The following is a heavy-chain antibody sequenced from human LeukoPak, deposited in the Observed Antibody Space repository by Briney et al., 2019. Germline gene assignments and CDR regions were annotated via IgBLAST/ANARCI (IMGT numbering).Heavy chain of an antibody. Sequence: SQTLSLTCTVSGGSINSGSYFWSWIRQPAGKGLEWIGRIYASGSTNYNPSLQSRVTISVDKSKNHFSLNLSSVTAADTAVYYCARLSNYYDTTSGYYYSFDHWGQGTLVTVSS. D-gene: IGHD3-22*01. V-gene: IGHV4-61*02. CDR1: GGSINSGSYF. CDR3: ARLSNYYDTTSGYYYSFDH. CDR2: IYASGST. J-gene: IGHJ4*02.